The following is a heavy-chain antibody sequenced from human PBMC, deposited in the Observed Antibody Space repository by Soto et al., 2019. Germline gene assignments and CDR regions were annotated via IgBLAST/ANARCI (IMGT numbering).Heavy chain of an antibody. J-gene: IGHJ4*02. V-gene: IGHV3-23*01. CDR1: GFTFASYA. D-gene: IGHD3-16*01. CDR2: ISGSGGST. CDR3: AKDESPRFRVALYDLDY. Sequence: GGSLRLSCAVSGFTFASYAMSWVRQAPGKGLEWVSAISGSGGSTYYADSVKGRFTISRDNSRNTLFLQMNSLRAEDTAIYYFAKDESPRFRVALYDLDYWAKGPLVIVPP.